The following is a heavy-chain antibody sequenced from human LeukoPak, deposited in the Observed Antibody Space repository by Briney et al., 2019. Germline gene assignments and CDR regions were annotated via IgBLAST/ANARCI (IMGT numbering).Heavy chain of an antibody. CDR3: AKDPLSPEYYYYYYGMDV. Sequence: GGSPRLSCAASGFTFSSYAMSWVRQAPGKGLEWVSAISGNGGSTYYADSVKGRFTISRDNSKNTLYLQMNSLRAEDTAVYYCAKDPLSPEYYYYYYGMDVWGQGTTVTVSS. J-gene: IGHJ6*02. V-gene: IGHV3-23*01. CDR1: GFTFSSYA. CDR2: ISGNGGST. D-gene: IGHD1-14*01.